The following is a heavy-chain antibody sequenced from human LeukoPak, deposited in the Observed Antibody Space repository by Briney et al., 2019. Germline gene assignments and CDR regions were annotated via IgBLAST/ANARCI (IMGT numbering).Heavy chain of an antibody. J-gene: IGHJ6*02. D-gene: IGHD3-10*01. V-gene: IGHV3-21*01. CDR1: GFTFSSYS. CDR3: ARDRRYYYGSGSNGMDV. Sequence: GGSLRLSCAASGFTFSSYSMNWVRQAPGKGLEWVSSISSSSSYIYYADSVKGRFTISRDNAKNSLYLQMNSLRAEDTAVYYCARDRRYYYGSGSNGMDVWGQGTTVTVSS. CDR2: ISSSSSYI.